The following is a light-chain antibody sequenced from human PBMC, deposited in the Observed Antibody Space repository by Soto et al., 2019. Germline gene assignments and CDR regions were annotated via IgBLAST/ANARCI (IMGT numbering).Light chain of an antibody. J-gene: IGKJ1*01. CDR2: DAS. Sequence: EIVLTQSPATLSLSPGERATLSCRASQSVSSYLAWYQQKPGQAPRLLIYDASSRATGIPARFSGSGSGTEFTLTIGSLQSEDFATYYCQHYNSYSEAFGQGTKVDIK. CDR1: QSVSSY. V-gene: IGKV3D-15*01. CDR3: QHYNSYSEA.